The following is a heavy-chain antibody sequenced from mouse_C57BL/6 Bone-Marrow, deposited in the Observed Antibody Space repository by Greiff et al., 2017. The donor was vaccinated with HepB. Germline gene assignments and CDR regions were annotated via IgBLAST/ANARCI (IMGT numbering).Heavy chain of an antibody. J-gene: IGHJ3*01. CDR2: IWTGGGT. D-gene: IGHD3-2*02. CDR1: GFSLTSYA. CDR3: AGDSSGSLWFAY. V-gene: IGHV2-9-1*01. Sequence: VKLVESGPGLVAPSQSLSITCTVSGFSLTSYAISWVRQPPGKGLEWLGVIWTGGGTNYNSALKSRLSISKDNSKSQVFLKMNSLQTDDTARYYCAGDSSGSLWFAYWGQGTLVTVSA.